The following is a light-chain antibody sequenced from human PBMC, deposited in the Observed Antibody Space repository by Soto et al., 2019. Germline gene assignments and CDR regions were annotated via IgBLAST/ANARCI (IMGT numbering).Light chain of an antibody. J-gene: IGKJ5*01. CDR1: QGVSSY. CDR2: EAS. V-gene: IGKV3-11*01. Sequence: IVLTQCPSTLSLSLGESVTLSCRASQGVSSYLVWYEPKPGQAPRLLIYEASNRDTGIQARFSGSGSWTDFTLTISSLEPEDLAVYYCQQRSNWPPTFGQGTRLEI. CDR3: QQRSNWPPT.